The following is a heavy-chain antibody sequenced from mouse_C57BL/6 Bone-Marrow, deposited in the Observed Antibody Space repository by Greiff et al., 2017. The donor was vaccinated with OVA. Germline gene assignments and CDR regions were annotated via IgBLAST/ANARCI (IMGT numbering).Heavy chain of an antibody. J-gene: IGHJ3*01. V-gene: IGHV5-6*01. Sequence: EVQLQESGGDLVKPGGSLKLSCAASGFTFSSDGMSWVRQTPDKRLEWVATISSGGSYTYYPDSVKGRFTISRDNAKNTLYLQMSSLKSEDTAMYYCARHGGAYWGQGALVTVSA. CDR3: ARHGGAY. CDR1: GFTFSSDG. CDR2: ISSGGSYT.